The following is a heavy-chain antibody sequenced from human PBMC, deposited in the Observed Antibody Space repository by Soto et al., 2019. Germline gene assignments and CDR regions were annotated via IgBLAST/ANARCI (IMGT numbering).Heavy chain of an antibody. CDR3: ARRSIGHRSVHDHYFGY. Sequence: GVSVKVSSKASGYTFTSYYMYLVRQAPRHSLEWMGTITPSGDSTSYAQKFQGMVTMTRDTSTSTVYMELGSLRSEDTAVYYCARRSIGHRSVHDHYFGYWGQAPSGTLSS. D-gene: IGHD3-3*01. CDR1: GYTFTSYY. J-gene: IGHJ4*02. V-gene: IGHV1-46*01. CDR2: ITPSGDST.